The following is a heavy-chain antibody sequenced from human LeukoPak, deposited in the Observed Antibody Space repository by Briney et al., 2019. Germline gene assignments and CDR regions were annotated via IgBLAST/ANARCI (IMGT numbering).Heavy chain of an antibody. D-gene: IGHD6-19*01. CDR1: GYTFTTYW. V-gene: IGHV5-51*01. Sequence: PGESQKISCKGSGYTFTTYWIGWVRQMPGKGLEWMGIINPDDSDTRYSPSFQGQVTISADKSINTAYLQWSSLKASDTAMYYCARQWLFDYCGQRPLVTVSS. CDR2: INPDDSDT. J-gene: IGHJ4*02. CDR3: ARQWLFDY.